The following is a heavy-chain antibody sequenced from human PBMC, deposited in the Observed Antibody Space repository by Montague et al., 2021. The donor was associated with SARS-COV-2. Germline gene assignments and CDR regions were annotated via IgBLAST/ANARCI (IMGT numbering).Heavy chain of an antibody. CDR2: ISYDGSNK. Sequence: SLSLSCAASGFTFSSYAMHWVRQAPGKGLEWVAVISYDGSNKYYADSVKGRFTISRDNSKNTLYLQMNSLRAEDTAVYYCARDGREGLLWFGELLFGWFDPWGQGTLVTVSA. V-gene: IGHV3-30*04. CDR1: GFTFSSYA. CDR3: ARDGREGLLWFGELLFGWFDP. J-gene: IGHJ5*02. D-gene: IGHD3-10*01.